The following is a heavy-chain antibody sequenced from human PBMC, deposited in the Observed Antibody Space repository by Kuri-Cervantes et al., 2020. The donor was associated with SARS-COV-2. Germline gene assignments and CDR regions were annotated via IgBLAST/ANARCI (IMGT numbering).Heavy chain of an antibody. CDR2: SRSKAYGGTS. CDR3: TTGPSVAVRPDSYFYMDV. CDR1: GFTFGDYA. Sequence: GGSLRLSCTASGFTFGDYATNWFRQTPGKGLEWVGFSRSKAYGGTSEYAASVKDRFTISRDDTGTIAYLQMNSLKTEDTAVYYGTTGPSVAVRPDSYFYMDVWGKGTTVTVSS. D-gene: IGHD3-10*01. V-gene: IGHV3-49*03. J-gene: IGHJ6*03.